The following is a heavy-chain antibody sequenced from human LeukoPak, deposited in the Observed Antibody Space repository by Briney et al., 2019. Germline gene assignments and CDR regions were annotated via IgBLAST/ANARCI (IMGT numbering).Heavy chain of an antibody. Sequence: ASVKVSCKASGYTFTSYYMHWVRQAPGQGLEWMGIINPSGGSTSYAQKFQGRVTMTRDMSTSTVFMELSSLRSEDTAVYYCGRAWFHYYYMDVWGKGTTVTVSS. D-gene: IGHD3-22*01. CDR3: GRAWFHYYYMDV. CDR1: GYTFTSYY. J-gene: IGHJ6*03. V-gene: IGHV1-46*01. CDR2: INPSGGST.